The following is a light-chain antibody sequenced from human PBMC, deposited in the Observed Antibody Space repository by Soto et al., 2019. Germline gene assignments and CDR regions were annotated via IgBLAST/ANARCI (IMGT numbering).Light chain of an antibody. CDR2: AAS. Sequence: IQMTQSPSSLSASVGDRVTITCRASQGISNFLAGYQQKPGKVPKLLISAASTLQSGVPSRFSGSGSGTHFTLTITSLQPEDVATYYCQKYSSVITFGQGTRLEIK. V-gene: IGKV1-27*01. J-gene: IGKJ5*01. CDR3: QKYSSVIT. CDR1: QGISNF.